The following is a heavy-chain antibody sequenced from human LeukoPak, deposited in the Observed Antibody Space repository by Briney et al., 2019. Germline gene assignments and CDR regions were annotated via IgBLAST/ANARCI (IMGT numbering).Heavy chain of an antibody. V-gene: IGHV3-7*04. Sequence: GGSLTLSCAASGFTFSNSSMNWVRQAPGKGLEWVGNIKQDGSQKYYMDSVKGRVTISRDNAKNSVDLQMNSLRAEDTAVYYCARENDGFDLWGQGTMVTVSS. CDR1: GFTFSNSS. J-gene: IGHJ3*01. CDR2: IKQDGSQK. CDR3: ARENDGFDL.